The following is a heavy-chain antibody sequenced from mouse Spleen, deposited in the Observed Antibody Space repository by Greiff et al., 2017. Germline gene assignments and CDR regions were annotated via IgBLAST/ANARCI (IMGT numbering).Heavy chain of an antibody. CDR2: INPSSGYT. CDR1: GYTFTSYW. Sequence: QVQLKQSGAELAKPGASVKLSCKASGYTFTSYWMHWVKQRPGQGLEWIGYINPSSGYTKYNQKFKDKATLTADKSSSTAYMQLSSLTYEDSAVYYCARQEGLRRYYFDYWGQGTTLTVSS. V-gene: IGHV1-7*01. J-gene: IGHJ2*01. D-gene: IGHD2-2*01. CDR3: ARQEGLRRYYFDY.